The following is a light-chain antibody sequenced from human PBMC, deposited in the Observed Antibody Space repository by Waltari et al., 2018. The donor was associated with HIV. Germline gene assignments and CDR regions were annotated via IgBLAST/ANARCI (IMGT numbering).Light chain of an antibody. J-gene: IGKJ4*01. CDR1: QNFNNF. V-gene: IGKV3-11*01. CDR3: QQRYRWPLI. Sequence: EIVLTQSPATLSLSPVERATLSCMASQNFNNFLAWYQQKPGQAPRLLIYDASNRATGIPARFSGSGSGTDFTLTISSLEPEDFAIYYCQQRYRWPLISGGGTKVEIK. CDR2: DAS.